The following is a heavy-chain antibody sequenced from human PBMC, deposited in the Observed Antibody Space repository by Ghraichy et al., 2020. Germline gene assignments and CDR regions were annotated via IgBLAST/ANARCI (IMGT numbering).Heavy chain of an antibody. CDR1: GGSISSYY. CDR2: IYTSGST. CDR3: ASFLRGYSGYDSVDYFDY. J-gene: IGHJ4*02. V-gene: IGHV4-4*09. D-gene: IGHD5-12*01. Sequence: SQTLSLTCTVSGGSISSYYWSWIRQPPGKGLEWIGYIYTSGSTNYNPSLKSRVTISVDTSKNQFSLKLSSVTAADTAVYYCASFLRGYSGYDSVDYFDYWGQGTLVTVSS.